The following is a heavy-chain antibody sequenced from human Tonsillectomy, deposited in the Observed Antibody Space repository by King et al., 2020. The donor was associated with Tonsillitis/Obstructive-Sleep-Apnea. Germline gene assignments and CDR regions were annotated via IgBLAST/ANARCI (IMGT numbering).Heavy chain of an antibody. V-gene: IGHV1-69*10. Sequence: VQLVESGAEVKKPGSSVKVSCTASGDTFSSHAISWVRQAPGQGIEWMGGIIHNLGIANYANKFEGRVTITADKSTSTTYMEVSRLRSEDTAVYHCAYSRDGYNHFYYYGMDDWGQGTTVTASS. CDR2: IIHNLGIA. CDR1: GDTFSSHA. D-gene: IGHD5-24*01. CDR3: AYSRDGYNHFYYYGMDD. J-gene: IGHJ6*02.